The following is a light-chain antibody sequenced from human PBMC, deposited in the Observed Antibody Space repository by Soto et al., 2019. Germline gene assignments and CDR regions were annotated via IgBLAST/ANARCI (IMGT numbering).Light chain of an antibody. CDR3: CSYAGSFV. V-gene: IGLV2-11*01. Sequence: QSVLTQPRSVSGSPGQSVTISCTGTSSDVGGYNYVSWYQQHPGKAPKLMIYDVSVRPLGVPDRFSGSKSANTASLTISGLQAEDEADYYCCSYAGSFVFGTGTKVTVL. CDR1: SSDVGGYNY. CDR2: DVS. J-gene: IGLJ1*01.